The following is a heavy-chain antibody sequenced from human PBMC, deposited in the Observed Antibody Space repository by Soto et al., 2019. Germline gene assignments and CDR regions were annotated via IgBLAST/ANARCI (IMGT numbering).Heavy chain of an antibody. D-gene: IGHD1-26*01. CDR1: GFTFSSYG. Sequence: PGGSLRLSCAASGFTFSSYGMHWVRQAPGKGLEWVAVIWYDGSNKYYADSVKGRFTISRDNSKNTLYLQMNSLRAEDTAVYYCARDALSGIVGAEIDYWGQGSLVTVSS. CDR3: ARDALSGIVGAEIDY. CDR2: IWYDGSNK. V-gene: IGHV3-33*01. J-gene: IGHJ4*02.